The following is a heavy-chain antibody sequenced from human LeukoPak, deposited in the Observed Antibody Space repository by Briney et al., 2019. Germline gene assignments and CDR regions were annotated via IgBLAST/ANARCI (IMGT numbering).Heavy chain of an antibody. Sequence: GGSLRLSCAASGFTFGVYGIHWVRQAPGKGLEWVAVIWSDGSEKYYADSVKGRLTISRDNSKSTLYLQMNSLRVEDTAVYYCVRASGPFDIWGQGTMVTVSS. D-gene: IGHD6-25*01. CDR3: VRASGPFDI. CDR2: IWSDGSEK. CDR1: GFTFGVYG. J-gene: IGHJ3*02. V-gene: IGHV3-33*01.